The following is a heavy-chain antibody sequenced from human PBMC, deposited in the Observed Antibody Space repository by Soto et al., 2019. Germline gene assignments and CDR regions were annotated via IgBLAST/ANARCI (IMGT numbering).Heavy chain of an antibody. CDR2: ISYDGSNK. V-gene: IGHV3-30*18. D-gene: IGHD3-22*01. J-gene: IGHJ4*02. CDR3: AKAYQTMIGPIDY. Sequence: LRLSCAASGFTFSSYGMHWVRQAPGKGLEWVAVISYDGSNKYYADSVKGRFTISRDNSKNTLYLQMNSLRAEDTAVYYCAKAYQTMIGPIDYWGQGTLVTVSS. CDR1: GFTFSSYG.